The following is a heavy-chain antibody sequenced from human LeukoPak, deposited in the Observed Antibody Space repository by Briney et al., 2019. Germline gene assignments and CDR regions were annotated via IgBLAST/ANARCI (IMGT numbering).Heavy chain of an antibody. CDR1: GGSFSGYY. J-gene: IGHJ4*02. CDR3: ARPFLYSSGWYYFDY. Sequence: EPSETLSLTCAVYGGSFSGYYWSWVRQAPGKGLEWVSVIYSGGSTYYADSVKGRFTISRDNSKNTLYLQMNSLRAEDTAVYYCARPFLYSSGWYYFDYWGQGTLVTVSS. D-gene: IGHD6-19*01. V-gene: IGHV3-53*01. CDR2: IYSGGST.